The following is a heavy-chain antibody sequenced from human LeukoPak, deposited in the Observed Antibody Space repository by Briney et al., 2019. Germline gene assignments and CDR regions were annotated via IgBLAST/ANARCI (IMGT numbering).Heavy chain of an antibody. V-gene: IGHV3-7*03. CDR3: ARVRTSCFFDY. Sequence: GGSLRLSCAASGFTFSTYWMSWVRQAPGKGLEWVANIKQDGSEKYYVDSVKGRFTISRDNAKNSLYLQMNSLRAEDTAVHYCARVRTSCFFDYWGQGTLVTVSS. D-gene: IGHD2-2*01. CDR2: IKQDGSEK. CDR1: GFTFSTYW. J-gene: IGHJ4*02.